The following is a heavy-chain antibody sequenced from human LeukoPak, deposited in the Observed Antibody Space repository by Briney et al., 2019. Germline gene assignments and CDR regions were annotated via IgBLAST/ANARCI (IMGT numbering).Heavy chain of an antibody. CDR3: ARPFGAVAGIAPLDAFDI. D-gene: IGHD6-19*01. CDR1: GGTFSSYA. J-gene: IGHJ3*02. V-gene: IGHV1-69*04. CDR2: IIPILGIA. Sequence: GASVKVSCKASGGTFSSYAISWVRQAPGQGLEWMGRIIPILGIANYAQKFQGRVTITADKSTSTAYMELSSLRSDDTAVYYCARPFGAVAGIAPLDAFDIWGQGTMVTVSS.